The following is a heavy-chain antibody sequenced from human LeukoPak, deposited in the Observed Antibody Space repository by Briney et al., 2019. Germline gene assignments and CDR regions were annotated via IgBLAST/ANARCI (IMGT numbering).Heavy chain of an antibody. V-gene: IGHV3-64*01. Sequence: HAGGSLRLSCAASGFTFSSYAMHWVRQAPGKGLEYVSAISSNGGSTYYANSVKGRLTISRDSSKNTLYLHVDSLRAEDTAVYHCAGGALRYYFDYWGQGTLVTVSS. CDR2: ISSNGGST. CDR3: AGGALRYYFDY. CDR1: GFTFSSYA. J-gene: IGHJ4*02. D-gene: IGHD2-21*01.